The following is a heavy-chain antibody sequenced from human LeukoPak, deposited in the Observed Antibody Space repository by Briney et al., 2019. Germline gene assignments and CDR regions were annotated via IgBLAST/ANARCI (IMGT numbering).Heavy chain of an antibody. CDR2: ISSSSSYI. Sequence: PGGSLRLSCAASGFTFSSYSMNWVRQAPGKGLEWVSSISSSSSYIYYADSVKGRFTISRDNAKNSLYLQMNSLRAEDTAVYYCARVRDGYYYDSSGYYYFDYWGQGTLVTVSS. D-gene: IGHD3-22*01. CDR1: GFTFSSYS. CDR3: ARVRDGYYYDSSGYYYFDY. V-gene: IGHV3-21*01. J-gene: IGHJ4*02.